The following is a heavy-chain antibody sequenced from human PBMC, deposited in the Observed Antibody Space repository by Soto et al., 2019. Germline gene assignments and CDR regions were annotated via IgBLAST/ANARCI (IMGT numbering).Heavy chain of an antibody. CDR1: GGSFSGYY. CDR2: INHSGST. V-gene: IGHV4-34*01. CDR3: ARGRGDGYNQHWYFDL. J-gene: IGHJ2*01. Sequence: QVHLQQWGAGLLKPSETLSLTCAVYGGSFSGYYWSWIRQPPGKGLEWIGEINHSGSTNYNPSLKRRVSISVGTSNNQFSLKLSSVTAADAAVYYCARGRGDGYNQHWYFDLWGRGTLVTVSS. D-gene: IGHD3-10*01.